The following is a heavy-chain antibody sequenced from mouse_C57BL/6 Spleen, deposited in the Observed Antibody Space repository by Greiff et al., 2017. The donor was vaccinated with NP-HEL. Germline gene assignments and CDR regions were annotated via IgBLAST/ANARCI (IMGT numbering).Heavy chain of an antibody. CDR3: ARALYCDV. J-gene: IGHJ1*03. CDR1: GFTFSSYA. V-gene: IGHV5-4*03. CDR2: ISDGGSYT. Sequence: EVKLVESGGGLVKPGGSLKLSCAASGFTFSSYAMSWVRQTPEKRLEWVATISDGGSYTYYPDNVKGRFTISRDNAKNNLYLQMSHLKSEDTAMYYCARALYCDVWGTGTTVTVSS.